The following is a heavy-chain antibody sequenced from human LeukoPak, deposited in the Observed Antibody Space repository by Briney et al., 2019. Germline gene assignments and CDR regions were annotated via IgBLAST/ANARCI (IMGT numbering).Heavy chain of an antibody. D-gene: IGHD6-13*01. CDR3: ARGIAAAGKRGLDY. J-gene: IGHJ4*02. Sequence: PSETLSLTCTVSGGSISSYYWSWIRQPAGKGLEWIGRIYTSGSTNYNPSLKSRVTMSVDTSKNQFSLKLSSVTAADTAVYYCARGIAAAGKRGLDYWGQGTLVTVSS. CDR1: GGSISSYY. V-gene: IGHV4-4*07. CDR2: IYTSGST.